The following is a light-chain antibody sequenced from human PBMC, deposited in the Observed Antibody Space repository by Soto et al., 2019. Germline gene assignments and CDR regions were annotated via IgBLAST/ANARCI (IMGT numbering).Light chain of an antibody. Sequence: QSALTQPPSASGSPGQSVTISCTGTSSDVGGYNYVSWYQQHPGKAPKLVIFEVNKRPSGVPDRFSGSKSGNTASLTVSGLQADDEADYYCSSYTSSSTYVFGTGTKLTVL. CDR3: SSYTSSSTYV. CDR2: EVN. V-gene: IGLV2-8*01. CDR1: SSDVGGYNY. J-gene: IGLJ1*01.